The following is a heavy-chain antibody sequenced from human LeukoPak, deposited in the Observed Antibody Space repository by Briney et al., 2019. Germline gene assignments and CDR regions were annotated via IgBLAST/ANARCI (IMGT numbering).Heavy chain of an antibody. CDR2: IIPIFGTA. V-gene: IGHV1-69*13. J-gene: IGHJ4*02. D-gene: IGHD3-10*01. CDR3: ARSEGYNYYGSGCSLDY. Sequence: GASVKVSCKASGGTFSSYAISWVRQAPGQGLEWMGGIIPIFGTANYAQKFQGRVTITADESTSTAYMELSSLRSEDTAVYYCARSEGYNYYGSGCSLDYWGQGTLVTVSS. CDR1: GGTFSSYA.